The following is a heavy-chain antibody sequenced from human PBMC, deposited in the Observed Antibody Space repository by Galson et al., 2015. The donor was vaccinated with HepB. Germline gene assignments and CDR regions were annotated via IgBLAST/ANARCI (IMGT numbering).Heavy chain of an antibody. D-gene: IGHD1-26*01. V-gene: IGHV3-30-3*01. J-gene: IGHJ4*02. CDR2: ISSAGSSQ. Sequence: SLRLSCAASGFNFNTYTMHWVRQAPGKGLEWVSTISSAGSSQYYPDSVKGRFTVSRDNSKNMMYLQVDSLRAEDTAVFYCAREAMGRGSGSYSAFDYWGQGILVTVSS. CDR1: GFNFNTYT. CDR3: AREAMGRGSGSYSAFDY.